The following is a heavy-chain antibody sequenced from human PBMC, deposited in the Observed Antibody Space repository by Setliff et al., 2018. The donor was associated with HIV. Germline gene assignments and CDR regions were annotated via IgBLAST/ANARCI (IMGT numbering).Heavy chain of an antibody. CDR2: INPNSGGT. CDR3: ARDRFTLTSSIFGF. J-gene: IGHJ4*01. CDR1: GYTFTGYY. V-gene: IGHV1-2*06. Sequence: GASVKVSCKASGYTFTGYYMHWVRQAPGQGLEWMGRINPNSGGTNYAQKFQGRVTMTRDTSISTAYMELSSLSSDDTAIYYCARDRFTLTSSIFGFWGHGTLVTVSS. D-gene: IGHD3-3*01.